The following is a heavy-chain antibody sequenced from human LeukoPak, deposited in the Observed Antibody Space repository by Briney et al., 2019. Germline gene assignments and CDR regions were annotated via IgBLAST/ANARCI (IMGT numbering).Heavy chain of an antibody. D-gene: IGHD3-10*01. CDR1: GGSISSSSYY. Sequence: SETLSLTCTVSGGSISSSSYYWGWIPQPPGKGLEWIGSIYYSGSTYYNPSLKSRVTISVDTSKNQFSLKLSSVTAADTAVYYCAREGITMVRGPVDYWGQGTLVTVSS. V-gene: IGHV4-39*07. J-gene: IGHJ4*02. CDR3: AREGITMVRGPVDY. CDR2: IYYSGST.